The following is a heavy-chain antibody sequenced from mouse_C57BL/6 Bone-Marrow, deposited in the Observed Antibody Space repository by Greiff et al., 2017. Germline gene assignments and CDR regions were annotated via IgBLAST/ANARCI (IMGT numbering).Heavy chain of an antibody. J-gene: IGHJ3*01. CDR2: ISSGGSYT. Sequence: EVKLVESGGDLVKPGGSLKLSCAASGFTFSSYGMSWVRQTPDKRLEWVATISSGGSYTYYPDSVKGRFTISRDNAKNTLYLQMSSLKSEDTAMYYCAKGIYGNPFAYWGQGTLVTGSA. CDR3: AKGIYGNPFAY. V-gene: IGHV5-6*01. CDR1: GFTFSSYG. D-gene: IGHD2-1*01.